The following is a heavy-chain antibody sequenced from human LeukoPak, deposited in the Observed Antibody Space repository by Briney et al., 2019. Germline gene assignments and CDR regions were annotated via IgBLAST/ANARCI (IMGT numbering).Heavy chain of an antibody. Sequence: GESLKISCKGSGYSFTSYWIGRVRQMPGKGLEWMGIIYSDDSDTRYSPSFQGQVTISADKSNSTAYLQWSSLKASDTAMYYCARSRAVAVIGGGYFDYWGQGTLVTVSS. J-gene: IGHJ4*02. CDR1: GYSFTSYW. V-gene: IGHV5-51*01. CDR3: ARSRAVAVIGGGYFDY. D-gene: IGHD6-19*01. CDR2: IYSDDSDT.